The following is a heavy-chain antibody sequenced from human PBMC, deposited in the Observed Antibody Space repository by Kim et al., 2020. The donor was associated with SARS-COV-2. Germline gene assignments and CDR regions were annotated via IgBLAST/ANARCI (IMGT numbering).Heavy chain of an antibody. CDR2: NGNT. CDR3: ARGYDSSG. V-gene: IGHV1-3*01. Sequence: NGNTKYSQKFQGRVTITRDTSASTAYMELSSLRSEDTAVYYCARGYDSSGWGQGTLVTVSS. J-gene: IGHJ4*02. D-gene: IGHD3-22*01.